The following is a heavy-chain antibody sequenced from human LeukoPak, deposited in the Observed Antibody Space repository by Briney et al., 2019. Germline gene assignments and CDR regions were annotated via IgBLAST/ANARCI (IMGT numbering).Heavy chain of an antibody. Sequence: SETLSLTCTVPGGSISSYFWSWIRQPPGKGLDLIGYTYYSGSTNYNPSLKSRVTISVDTSKNQFSLRLSSVTAADTAVYYCARGQLFNFDYWGQGTLVTVSS. V-gene: IGHV4-59*01. D-gene: IGHD3-10*01. CDR1: GGSISSYF. CDR2: TYYSGST. CDR3: ARGQLFNFDY. J-gene: IGHJ4*02.